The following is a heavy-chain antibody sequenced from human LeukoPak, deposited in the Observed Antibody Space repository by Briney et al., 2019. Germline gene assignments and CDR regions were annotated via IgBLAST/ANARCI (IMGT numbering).Heavy chain of an antibody. V-gene: IGHV3-23*01. Sequence: GGSLRLSCAASGFTFSSYAMSWVRQAPGKGLEWVSAISGSGGSTYYADSVKGRFTISRDNSKNTLYLQMNSLGAEDTAVYYCAKDQDSSGWFGGWFDPWGQGTLVTVSS. CDR2: ISGSGGST. CDR3: AKDQDSSGWFGGWFDP. CDR1: GFTFSSYA. J-gene: IGHJ5*02. D-gene: IGHD6-19*01.